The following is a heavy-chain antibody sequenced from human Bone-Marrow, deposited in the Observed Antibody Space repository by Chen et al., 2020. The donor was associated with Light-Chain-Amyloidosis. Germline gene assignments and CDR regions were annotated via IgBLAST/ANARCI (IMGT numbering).Heavy chain of an antibody. V-gene: IGHV4-39*01. Sequence: QVQLQGSGPGLVKPSETLSLTCTVSGGSISRSSLYWGWVRQPPGKGLEWIGSLYHTGDTYHNPSLRSRVTMSLDTSKNQFSLKLNSVTATDTAVYFCARHSRDFDYWGQGALVTVSS. CDR2: LYHTGDT. CDR1: GGSISRSSLY. CDR3: ARHSRDFDY. D-gene: IGHD2-2*01. J-gene: IGHJ4*02.